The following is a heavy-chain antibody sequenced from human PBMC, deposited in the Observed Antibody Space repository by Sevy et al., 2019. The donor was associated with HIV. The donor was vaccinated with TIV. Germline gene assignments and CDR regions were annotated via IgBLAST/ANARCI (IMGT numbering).Heavy chain of an antibody. V-gene: IGHV3-30*02. J-gene: IGHJ4*02. CDR3: AKDLAGPGRRYFDY. D-gene: IGHD6-13*01. CDR2: IRYDGTDK. Sequence: GGSLRLSCTASGFTFSKFGMHWVRQLPGKGLEWVTFIRYDGTDKYYAASVKGRFTISRDDSKNTLYLQMDSLRAEDTAIYYCAKDLAGPGRRYFDYWGQGTLVTVSS. CDR1: GFTFSKFG.